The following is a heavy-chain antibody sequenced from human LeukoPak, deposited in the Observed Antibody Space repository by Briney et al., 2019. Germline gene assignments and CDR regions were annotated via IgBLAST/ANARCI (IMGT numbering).Heavy chain of an antibody. V-gene: IGHV3-48*04. CDR2: ISSSGSTI. CDR3: ARGSEQITMID. D-gene: IGHD3-22*01. Sequence: PGGSLRLSCAASGFTFSSYSMNWVRQAPGKGLEWVSYISSSGSTIYYADSVKGRFTISRDNAKNSLYLQMNSLRAEDTAVYYCARGSEQITMIDWGQGTLVTVSS. CDR1: GFTFSSYS. J-gene: IGHJ4*02.